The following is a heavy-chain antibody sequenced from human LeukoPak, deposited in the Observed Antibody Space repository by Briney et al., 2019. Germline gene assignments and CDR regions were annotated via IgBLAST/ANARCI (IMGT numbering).Heavy chain of an antibody. CDR2: IRSDGSNK. D-gene: IGHD6-13*01. V-gene: IGHV3-30*02. Sequence: GGSLSLSCPASGFTFSTSAFHWVGKPPAKGLDWVALIRSDGSNKYYADSVKGRFTVSRDNSKDTLYLQMNSLRPDDTAVYYCAKDIPSSSWYLGYWGQGTLVTVSS. CDR3: AKDIPSSSWYLGY. CDR1: GFTFSTSA. J-gene: IGHJ4*02.